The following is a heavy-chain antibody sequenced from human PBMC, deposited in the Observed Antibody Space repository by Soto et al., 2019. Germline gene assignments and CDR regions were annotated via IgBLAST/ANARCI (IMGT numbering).Heavy chain of an antibody. V-gene: IGHV1-18*04. CDR2: ISAYNGNT. CDR3: AGSITGTTTRSAFDI. J-gene: IGHJ3*02. D-gene: IGHD1-7*01. Sequence: ASMKVSCKASGYTFTSYGISWVRQAPGQGLEWMGWISAYNGNTNYAQKLQGRVTMNKDTSTSTAYMELRSLRSDDTAVYYCAGSITGTTTRSAFDIWGQGTMVNVSS. CDR1: GYTFTSYG.